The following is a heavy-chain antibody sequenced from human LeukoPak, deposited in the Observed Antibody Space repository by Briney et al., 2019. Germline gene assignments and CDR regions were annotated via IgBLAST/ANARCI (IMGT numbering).Heavy chain of an antibody. CDR2: IYTSGTT. D-gene: IGHD3-22*01. CDR3: ARDRYYDTSPNYYYYYYMDV. Sequence: PSETLSLTCTVSGDSFSTYDWSWIRQPAGKGLEWIGHIYTSGTTNYNPSPKSRVTMSIDTSKNQFSLKLSSVTAADTAVYYCARDRYYDTSPNYYYYYYMDVWGKGTTVTVSS. V-gene: IGHV4-4*07. J-gene: IGHJ6*03. CDR1: GDSFSTYD.